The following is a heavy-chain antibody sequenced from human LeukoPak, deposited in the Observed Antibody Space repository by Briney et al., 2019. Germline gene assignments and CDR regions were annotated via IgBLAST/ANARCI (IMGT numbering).Heavy chain of an antibody. CDR1: GGSISSYY. J-gene: IGHJ1*01. CDR2: IYYGGST. V-gene: IGHV4-59*08. Sequence: SETLSLTCTVSGGSISSYYWSWIRQPPGKGLEWIGYIYYGGSTNYNPSLKSRVTISVDTSKNQFSLKLSSVTAADTAVYYCANPKHWGQGTLVTVSS. CDR3: ANPKH.